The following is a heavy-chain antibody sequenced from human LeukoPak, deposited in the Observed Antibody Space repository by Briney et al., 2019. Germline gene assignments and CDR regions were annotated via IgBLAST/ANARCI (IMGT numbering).Heavy chain of an antibody. J-gene: IGHJ4*02. V-gene: IGHV1-18*01. D-gene: IGHD6-13*01. CDR1: GYTFTSYG. CDR3: ARDPFIAAAPTGDY. Sequence: GASVKVSCKASGYTFTSYGISWVRQALGQALEWMGWISAYNGNTNYAQKLQGRVTMTTDTSTSTAYMELRSLRSDDTAVYYCARDPFIAAAPTGDYWGQGTLVTVSS. CDR2: ISAYNGNT.